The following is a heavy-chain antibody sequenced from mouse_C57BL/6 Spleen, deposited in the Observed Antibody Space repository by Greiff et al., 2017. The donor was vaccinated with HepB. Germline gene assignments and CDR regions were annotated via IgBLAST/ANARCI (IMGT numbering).Heavy chain of an antibody. D-gene: IGHD1-1*01. V-gene: IGHV1-12*01. CDR2: IYPGNGDT. CDR3: ATRKGTTVPWFAY. Sequence: SGAELVRPGASVKMSCKASGYTFTSYNMHWVKQTPRQGLEWIGAIYPGNGDTSYNQKFKGKATLTVDKSSSTAYMQLSSLTSEDSAVYFCATRKGTTVPWFAYWGQGTLVTVSA. CDR1: GYTFTSYN. J-gene: IGHJ3*01.